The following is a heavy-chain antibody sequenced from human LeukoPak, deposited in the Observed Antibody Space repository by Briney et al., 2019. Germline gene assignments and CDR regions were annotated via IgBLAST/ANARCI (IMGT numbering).Heavy chain of an antibody. CDR1: GGSISSYY. CDR3: ARLAVTTKKYFDL. D-gene: IGHD4-17*01. Sequence: PSETMSLTCTVSGGSISSYYWSWIRQPPGKGLEWIGYIYYSGRTNYNPSLKSRVTISVDTSKNQFSLKLSSVTAADTAVYYCARLAVTTKKYFDLWGRGTLVTVSS. J-gene: IGHJ2*01. CDR2: IYYSGRT. V-gene: IGHV4-59*08.